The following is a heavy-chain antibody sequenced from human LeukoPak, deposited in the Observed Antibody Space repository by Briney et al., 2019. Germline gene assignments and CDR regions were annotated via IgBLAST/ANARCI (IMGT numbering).Heavy chain of an antibody. CDR3: TRHAIHHFDY. CDR1: GFTFSVYW. V-gene: IGHV3-7*05. J-gene: IGHJ4*02. CDR2: IKQDGSEK. Sequence: GGSLRLSCAASGFTFSVYWMTWVRQAPGKGLECVANIKQDGSEKYYVDSVRGRFTISRDSAKNSVYLQMNSLRAEDTAVYYCTRHAIHHFDYWGQGNLVTVSS.